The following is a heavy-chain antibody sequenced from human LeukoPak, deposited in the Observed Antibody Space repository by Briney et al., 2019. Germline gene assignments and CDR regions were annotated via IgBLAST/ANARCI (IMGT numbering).Heavy chain of an antibody. CDR2: ISGSGDNT. CDR1: GFTFSSYA. CDR3: AKSYDISRFYPY. D-gene: IGHD3-22*01. V-gene: IGHV3-23*01. J-gene: IGHJ4*02. Sequence: GGSLRLSCAASGFTFSSYAMSWVRQAPGKGLEWVSGISGSGDNTYYADSVKGRFTVSRDNSKNTLYLQMDSLTVEDTAVYYCAKSYDISRFYPYWGQGTLVTVSS.